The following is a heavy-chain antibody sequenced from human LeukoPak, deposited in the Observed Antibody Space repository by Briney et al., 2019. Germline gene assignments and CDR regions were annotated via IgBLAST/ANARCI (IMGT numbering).Heavy chain of an antibody. D-gene: IGHD3-16*02. CDR3: ARDGNYDYVWGSYHY. J-gene: IGHJ4*02. CDR1: GFTFSDYW. CDR2: IKQDGSEK. Sequence: GGSLRLSCAASGFTFSDYWMSWVRQAPGKGLEWVANIKQDGSEKYYVDSVKGRFTVSRDNAKNSLYLQMNSLRAEDTAVYYCARDGNYDYVWGSYHYWGQGTLVTISS. V-gene: IGHV3-7*01.